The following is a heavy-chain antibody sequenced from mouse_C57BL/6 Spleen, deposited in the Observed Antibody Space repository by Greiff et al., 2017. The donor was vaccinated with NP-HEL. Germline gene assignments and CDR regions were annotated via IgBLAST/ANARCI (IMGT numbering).Heavy chain of an antibody. CDR1: GYTFTSYT. J-gene: IGHJ3*01. CDR2: INPSSGYT. Sequence: QVQLQQSGAELARPGASVKMSCKASGYTFTSYTMHWVNQRPGQGLEWIGYINPSSGYTKYNQKFKDKATLTADKSSSTAYMQLSSLTSEDSAVYYCARGQLWFAYWGQGTLVTVSA. D-gene: IGHD3-3*01. V-gene: IGHV1-4*01. CDR3: ARGQLWFAY.